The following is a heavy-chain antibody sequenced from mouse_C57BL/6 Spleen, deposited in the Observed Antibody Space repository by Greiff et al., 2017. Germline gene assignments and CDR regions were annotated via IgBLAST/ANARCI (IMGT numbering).Heavy chain of an antibody. CDR3: VRGGNLFDY. CDR2: IRSKSNNYAT. Sequence: EVQRVESGGGLVQPKGSLKLSCAASGFSFNTYAMNWVRQAPGKGLEWVARIRSKSNNYATYYADSVKDRFTISRDDSESMLYLQMNNLKTEDTAMYYCVRGGNLFDYWGQGTTLTVSS. CDR1: GFSFNTYA. D-gene: IGHD2-1*01. J-gene: IGHJ2*01. V-gene: IGHV10-1*01.